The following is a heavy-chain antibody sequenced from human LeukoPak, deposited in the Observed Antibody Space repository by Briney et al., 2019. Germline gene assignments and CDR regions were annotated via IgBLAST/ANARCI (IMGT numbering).Heavy chain of an antibody. D-gene: IGHD6-13*01. CDR3: ARVGKTYSSSWYTAWGDY. Sequence: ASVKVSCKASGYTFTSYGIRWVRQAPGQGLEWMGWISAYNGNTNYAQKLQGRVTMTTDTSTSTAYMELRSLRSDDTAVYYCARVGKTYSSSWYTAWGDYWGQGTLVTVSS. CDR1: GYTFTSYG. CDR2: ISAYNGNT. J-gene: IGHJ4*02. V-gene: IGHV1-18*01.